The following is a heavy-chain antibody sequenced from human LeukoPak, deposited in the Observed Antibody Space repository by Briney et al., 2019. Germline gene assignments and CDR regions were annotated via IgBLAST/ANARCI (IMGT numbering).Heavy chain of an antibody. CDR1: GFTFSSYW. J-gene: IGHJ4*02. CDR3: ARGPYSSNWYVDY. V-gene: IGHV3-48*04. D-gene: IGHD6-13*01. Sequence: GGSLRLSCAASGFTFSSYWMNWVRLAPGKGLEWISYISRTGNSIYYADSVKGRFTISRDSAKNSLYLQMNSLRAEDTAVYYCARGPYSSNWYVDYWGQGTLVTVAS. CDR2: ISRTGNSI.